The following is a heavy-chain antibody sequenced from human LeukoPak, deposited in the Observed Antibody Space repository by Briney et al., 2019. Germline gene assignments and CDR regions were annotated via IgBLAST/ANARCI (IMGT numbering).Heavy chain of an antibody. J-gene: IGHJ4*02. Sequence: GGSLRLSCAASGFTFSCCGMHWVRQAPGKGLEWVAFISYDGSDKYNGDSVKGRFTISRDNSKNTLYLQMNSLRAEDTAVYYCAKSKEGRYCSSSSCHEFDYWGQGTVVTVSS. CDR1: GFTFSCCG. V-gene: IGHV3-30*18. CDR2: ISYDGSDK. CDR3: AKSKEGRYCSSSSCHEFDY. D-gene: IGHD2-2*01.